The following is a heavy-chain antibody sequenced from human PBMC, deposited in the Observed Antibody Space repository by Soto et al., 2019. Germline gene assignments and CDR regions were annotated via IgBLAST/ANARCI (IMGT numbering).Heavy chain of an antibody. J-gene: IGHJ4*02. D-gene: IGHD4-17*01. Sequence: EVQLVESGGGLVQPGESLRLSCAASGFTFSTYWMHWVRQAPGKGLVWVSRINSDGSSTTYADSVKGRFTISRDNAKNTLDLQMNSLRAEDTAVYYCARGNGDYAGDWGQGTLVTVSS. CDR2: INSDGSST. CDR3: ARGNGDYAGD. CDR1: GFTFSTYW. V-gene: IGHV3-74*01.